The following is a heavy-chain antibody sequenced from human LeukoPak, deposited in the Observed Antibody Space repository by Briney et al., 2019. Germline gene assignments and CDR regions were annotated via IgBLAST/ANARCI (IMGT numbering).Heavy chain of an antibody. D-gene: IGHD3-22*01. V-gene: IGHV3-23*01. J-gene: IGHJ4*02. CDR1: GFTFSSYA. CDR3: AKDKSYSSTYYPRYFDY. CDR2: ISGSGGST. Sequence: PGGSLRLSCAASGFTFSSYAMTWVRQAPGKGLEWVSAISGSGGSTYYADSVKGRFTISRDNSKNTLYLQMNSLRAEDTAVYYCAKDKSYSSTYYPRYFDYWGQGTLVTVSS.